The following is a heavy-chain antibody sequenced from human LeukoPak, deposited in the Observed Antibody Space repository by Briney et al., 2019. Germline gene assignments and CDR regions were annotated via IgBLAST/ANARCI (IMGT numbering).Heavy chain of an antibody. V-gene: IGHV1-46*01. J-gene: IGHJ4*02. CDR1: GYTFTSYY. CDR2: INPSGGST. Sequence: ASVKVSCKASGYTFTSYYMHWVRQAPGQGLEWMGIINPSGGSTSYAQKFQGRVTMTRDTSISTAYMELSRLRSDDTAVYYCARGTTSYYYDSSGYYPNYWGQGTLVTVSS. D-gene: IGHD3-22*01. CDR3: ARGTTSYYYDSSGYYPNY.